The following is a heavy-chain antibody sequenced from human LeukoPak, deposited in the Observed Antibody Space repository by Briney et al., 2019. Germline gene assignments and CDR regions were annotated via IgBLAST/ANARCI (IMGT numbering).Heavy chain of an antibody. J-gene: IGHJ4*01. Sequence: GASVKVSCKACGGTFRSYAISWVRQAPGQALEWTGGVMAFCGSAISVQKFARRATIPTDDSTRTAYMELSSLRSEDTAVYSWARAAVGSCGGDCYSHFYNCGPGTLVTVSS. CDR3: ARAAVGSCGGDCYSHFYN. V-gene: IGHV1-69*05. D-gene: IGHD2-21*02. CDR1: GGTFRSYA. CDR2: VMAFCGSA.